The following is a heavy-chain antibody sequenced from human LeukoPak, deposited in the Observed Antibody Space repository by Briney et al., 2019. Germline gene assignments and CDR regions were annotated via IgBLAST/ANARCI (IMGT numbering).Heavy chain of an antibody. CDR2: ISYDGSNK. CDR1: GFTFSSYA. CDR3: AREACPYRLCYYDSSGYSLNYYFDY. V-gene: IGHV3-30-3*01. J-gene: IGHJ4*02. D-gene: IGHD3-22*01. Sequence: PGRSLRLSCAASGFTFSSYAMHWVRQAPGKGLEWVAVISYDGSNKYYADSVKGRFTISRDNSKNTLYLQMNSLRAEDTAVYYCAREACPYRLCYYDSSGYSLNYYFDYWGQGTLVTVS.